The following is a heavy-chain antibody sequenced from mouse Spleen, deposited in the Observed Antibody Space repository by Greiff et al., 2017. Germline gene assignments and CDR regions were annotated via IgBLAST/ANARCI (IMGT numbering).Heavy chain of an antibody. Sequence: DVMLMESGGGLVKPGGSLKLSCAASGFTFSSYAMSWVRQTPEKRLEWVATISSGGSYTYYPDSVKGRFTISRDNAKNTLYLQMSSLRSEDTAMYYCARHRYGSSYAMDYWGQGTSVTVSS. CDR3: ARHRYGSSYAMDY. J-gene: IGHJ4*01. CDR1: GFTFSSYA. CDR2: ISSGGSYT. V-gene: IGHV5-9-1*01. D-gene: IGHD1-1*01.